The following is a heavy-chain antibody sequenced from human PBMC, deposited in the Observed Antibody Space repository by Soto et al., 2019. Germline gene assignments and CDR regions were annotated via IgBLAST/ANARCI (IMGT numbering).Heavy chain of an antibody. J-gene: IGHJ4*02. CDR1: GASLSDNY. V-gene: IGHV4-34*01. D-gene: IGHD7-27*01. Sequence: PSETLSLTCAVYGASLSDNYCNWLRQPPGKGLEWIGEINHSGNTNYNPSLRSRVTISIDTSKNQLSLNLRSVSAADTAVYYCARDPKTSGGQHWAFNYFDSWGQGTLVTVSS. CDR2: INHSGNT. CDR3: ARDPKTSGGQHWAFNYFDS.